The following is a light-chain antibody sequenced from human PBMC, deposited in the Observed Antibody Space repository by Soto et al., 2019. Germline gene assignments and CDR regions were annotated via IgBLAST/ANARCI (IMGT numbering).Light chain of an antibody. J-gene: IGKJ2*01. CDR3: QQYNTDSHT. CDR2: DAS. CDR1: QDISKY. Sequence: DIQMTQSPSSLSASVGDRVTITCQASQDISKYLNWYQQRPGKAPKVLIYDASNLETGVPSRFSGSGSGTEFTLTISSLQPDDFAIYFCQQYNTDSHTLGQGTKVDIK. V-gene: IGKV1-33*01.